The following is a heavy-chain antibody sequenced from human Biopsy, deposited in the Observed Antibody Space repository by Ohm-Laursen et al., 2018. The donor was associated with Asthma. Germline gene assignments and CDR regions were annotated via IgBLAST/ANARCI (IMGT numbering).Heavy chain of an antibody. D-gene: IGHD6-6*01. CDR3: AKGDGPRPVGDVFGV. CDR2: ISKDGILT. V-gene: IGHV3-30*18. Sequence: SLRLSCSASGFTFRKSAMHWVRQAPGKGLEWVALISKDGILTNYADSVKGRFTISRDISTNTLHLLMISLRQEDTGVYFCAKGDGPRPVGDVFGVWGRGTKVTVSS. CDR1: GFTFRKSA. J-gene: IGHJ3*01.